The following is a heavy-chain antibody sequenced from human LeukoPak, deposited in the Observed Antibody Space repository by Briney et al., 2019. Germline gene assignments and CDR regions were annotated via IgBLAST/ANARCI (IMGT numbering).Heavy chain of an antibody. CDR1: GFTFSNAW. CDR3: TTETWFTMIVVVRGY. Sequence: PGGSLRLSCAASGFTFSNAWMSWVRQAPGKGLEWVGRIKSKTDGGTTDYAAPVKGRFTISRDDSKNTLYLQMNSLKTEDTAVYYCTTETWFTMIVVVRGYWGQGTLVTVSS. V-gene: IGHV3-15*01. CDR2: IKSKTDGGTT. D-gene: IGHD3-22*01. J-gene: IGHJ4*02.